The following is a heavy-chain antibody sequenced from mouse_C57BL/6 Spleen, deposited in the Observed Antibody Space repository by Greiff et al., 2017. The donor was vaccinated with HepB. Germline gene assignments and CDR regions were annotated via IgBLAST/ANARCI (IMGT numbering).Heavy chain of an antibody. V-gene: IGHV1-59*01. D-gene: IGHD1-1*01. J-gene: IGHJ2*01. CDR2: IDPSDSYT. CDR3: ARSFYYYGSSYPYFDY. CDR1: GYTFTSYW. Sequence: QVQLQQPGAELVRPGTSVKLSCKASGYTFTSYWMHWVKQRPGQGLEWIGVIDPSDSYTNYNQKFKGKATLTVDTSSSTAYMQLSILTSEDSAVYYCARSFYYYGSSYPYFDYWGQGTTLTVSS.